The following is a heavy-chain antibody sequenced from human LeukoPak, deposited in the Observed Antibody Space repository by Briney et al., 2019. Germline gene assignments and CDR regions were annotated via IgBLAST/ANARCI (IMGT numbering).Heavy chain of an antibody. CDR2: ISASGST. V-gene: IGHV4-4*07. Sequence: SETLSLTCTVSGGSISSYYWSWIRQPAGKGLEWTGRISASGSTNYAPSLRSRVTMSVDTSKNQFSLKLNSVTAADTAVYYCATDISWFDPWGRGTLVTVSS. CDR1: GGSISSYY. J-gene: IGHJ5*02. CDR3: ATDISWFDP.